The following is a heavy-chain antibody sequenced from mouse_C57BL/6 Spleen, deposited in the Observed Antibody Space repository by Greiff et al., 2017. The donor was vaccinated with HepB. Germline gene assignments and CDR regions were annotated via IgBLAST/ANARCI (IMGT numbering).Heavy chain of an antibody. CDR1: GYTFTSYW. CDR2: IYPSDSET. CDR3: ARQHLWLYFDY. J-gene: IGHJ2*01. V-gene: IGHV1-61*01. D-gene: IGHD2-2*01. Sequence: VQLQQPGAELVRPGSSVKLSCKASGYTFTSYWMDWVKQRPGQGLEWIGNIYPSDSETHYNQKFKDKATLTVDKSSSTAYMQLSSLTSEDSAVYYCARQHLWLYFDYWGQGTTLTVSS.